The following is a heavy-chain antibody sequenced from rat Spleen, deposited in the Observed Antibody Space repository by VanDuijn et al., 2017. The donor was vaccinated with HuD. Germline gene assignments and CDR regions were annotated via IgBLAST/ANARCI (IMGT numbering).Heavy chain of an antibody. J-gene: IGHJ4*01. CDR2: ISPSGGIT. CDR3: ARNNYGGYSEGVMDA. D-gene: IGHD1-11*01. Sequence: EVQLVESGGGLVQPGRSLKLSCAASGFTFSNYDMAWVRQAPTKGLEWVASISPSGGITYYRDSVKVRFTVSRDNAKSTLYLQMDSLRSEDTATYYCARNNYGGYSEGVMDAWGQGASVTVSS. V-gene: IGHV5-25*01. CDR1: GFTFSNYD.